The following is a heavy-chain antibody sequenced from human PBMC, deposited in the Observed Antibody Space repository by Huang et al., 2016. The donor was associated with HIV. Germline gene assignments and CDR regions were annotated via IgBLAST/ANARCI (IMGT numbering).Heavy chain of an antibody. CDR3: VSWVDN. CDR2: FTHGGSP. J-gene: IGHJ5*02. V-gene: IGHV4-39*01. CDR1: GGSISSSSYY. Sequence: QLQLQESGPRLVKPSETLSLTCNVPGGSISSSSYYWNWIRQPPGKELQWIGSFTHGGSPQYNPSLKSRVTISVDASKNQFSVRMNSVTAADTAVYYCVSWVDNWGQGIRVTVSS.